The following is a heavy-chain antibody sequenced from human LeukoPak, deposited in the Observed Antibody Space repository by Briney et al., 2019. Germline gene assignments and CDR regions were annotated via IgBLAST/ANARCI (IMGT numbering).Heavy chain of an antibody. V-gene: IGHV1-18*01. J-gene: IGHJ4*02. CDR3: ARDLRVATTLSIDY. Sequence: GASVKVSCKASGYTFTSYGISWVRRAPGQGLEWMGWISAYNGNTNYAQKLQGRVTMTTDTSTSTAYMELRSLRSDDTAVYYCARDLRVATTLSIDYWGQGTLVTVSS. CDR2: ISAYNGNT. CDR1: GYTFTSYG. D-gene: IGHD5-12*01.